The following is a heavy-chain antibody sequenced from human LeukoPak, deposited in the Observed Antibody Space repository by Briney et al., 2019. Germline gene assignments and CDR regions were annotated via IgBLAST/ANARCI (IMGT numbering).Heavy chain of an antibody. CDR1: GYTFTSYC. CDR3: ARGGRDTAMEEAAFDI. J-gene: IGHJ3*02. CDR2: INPSGGST. D-gene: IGHD5-18*01. V-gene: IGHV1-46*01. Sequence: ASVKVSCKASGYTFTSYCMHWVRQAPGQGLEWMGIINPSGGSTSYAQKFQGRVTMTRDTSTSTVYMELSSLRSEDTAVYYCARGGRDTAMEEAAFDIWGQGTMVTVSS.